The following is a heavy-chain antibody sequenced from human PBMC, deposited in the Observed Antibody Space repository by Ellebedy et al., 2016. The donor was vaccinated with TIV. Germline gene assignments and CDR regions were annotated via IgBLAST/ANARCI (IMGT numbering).Heavy chain of an antibody. CDR2: MKPGSGNT. CDR1: GYTFTDYD. CDR3: ARDRDGSSSSDFQH. Sequence: AASVKVSCKASGYTFTDYDINWVRQATGQGLEYLGWMKPGSGNTGYAQKFEGRVTMTRNTSTSTAYMELSSLRSDDTAVYYCARDRDGSSSSDFQHWGPGTLVTVSS. J-gene: IGHJ1*01. D-gene: IGHD6-6*01. V-gene: IGHV1-8*01.